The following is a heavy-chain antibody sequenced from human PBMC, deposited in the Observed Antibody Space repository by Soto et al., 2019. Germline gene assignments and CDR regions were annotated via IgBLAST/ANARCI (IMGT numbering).Heavy chain of an antibody. CDR3: ARDSPPITYYDILTGHGGGGWFDP. V-gene: IGHV4-31*03. CDR2: IYYSGST. Sequence: PSETLSLTCTVSDGSISSGGYYWSWIRQHPGKGLEWIGYIYYSGSTYYNPSLKSRVTISVDTSKNQFSLKLSSVTAADTAVYYCARDSPPITYYDILTGHGGGGWFDPWGQGTLVTVSS. D-gene: IGHD3-9*01. J-gene: IGHJ5*02. CDR1: DGSISSGGYY.